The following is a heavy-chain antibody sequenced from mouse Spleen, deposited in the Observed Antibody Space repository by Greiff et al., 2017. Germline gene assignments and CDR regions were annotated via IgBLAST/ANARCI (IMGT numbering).Heavy chain of an antibody. CDR2: IWGGGST. V-gene: IGHV2-6*01. J-gene: IGHJ3*01. Sequence: QVQLQQSGPGLVAPSQSLSITCTASGFSFTSYGVDWVRQSPGKGLEWLGVIWGGGSTNYNSALKSRLSISMDNPKSQVFLLMNSLQTVDTAMYYYAGEAYWGQGTLVTVSA. CDR3: AGEAY. CDR1: GFSFTSYG.